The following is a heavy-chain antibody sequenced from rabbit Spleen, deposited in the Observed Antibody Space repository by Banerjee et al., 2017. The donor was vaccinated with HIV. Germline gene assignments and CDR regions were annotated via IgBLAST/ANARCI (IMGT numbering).Heavy chain of an antibody. D-gene: IGHD8-1*01. CDR1: GFSFSSSYY. CDR3: ARDTASSFSSYGMDL. Sequence: QSLEESGGDLVKPGASLTLTCTASGFSFSSSYYMCWVRQAPGKGLEWIACIYAGSSGFTYSATWAKGRFTCSKTSSTTVTLQMTSLTVADTATYFCARDTASSFSSYGMDLWGPGTLVTVS. CDR2: IYAGSSGFT. J-gene: IGHJ6*01. V-gene: IGHV1S40*01.